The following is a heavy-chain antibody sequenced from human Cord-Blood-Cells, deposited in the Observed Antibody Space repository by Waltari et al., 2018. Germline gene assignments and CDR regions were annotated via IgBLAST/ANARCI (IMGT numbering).Heavy chain of an antibody. CDR3: AHASSGYSVDY. Sequence: QITLKESGPTLVKPTQTLTLTCTFSGFSLSTSGVGAGWIRQPPGKALEWLALIYWNDDKRYSPSLKSRLTITKDTSKNQVVLTMTNMDPVDTATYYCAHASSGYSVDYWGQGTLVTVSS. D-gene: IGHD3-22*01. CDR2: IYWNDDK. J-gene: IGHJ4*02. CDR1: GFSLSTSGVG. V-gene: IGHV2-5*01.